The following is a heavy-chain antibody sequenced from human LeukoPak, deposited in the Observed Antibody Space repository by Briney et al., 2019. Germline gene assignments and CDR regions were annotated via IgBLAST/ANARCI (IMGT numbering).Heavy chain of an antibody. J-gene: IGHJ4*02. CDR3: AKSATVGIKAPFDC. V-gene: IGHV3-23*01. CDR1: GFTFSNYA. D-gene: IGHD1-26*01. Sequence: PGGSLRLSCAASGFTFSNYAMSWVRQAPGKGLEWVSTISGSGGSTYYADSVKGRFTISRDNSKNALYLQMNSLRAEDTAVYYCAKSATVGIKAPFDCWGQGALVTVSS. CDR2: ISGSGGST.